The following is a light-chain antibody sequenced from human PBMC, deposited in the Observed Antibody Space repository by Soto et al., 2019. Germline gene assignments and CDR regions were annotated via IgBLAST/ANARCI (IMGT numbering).Light chain of an antibody. CDR2: KAS. CDR3: QQYGSSGT. V-gene: IGKV1-5*03. Sequence: DIQMTQSPSTLSASVGDRVTFPCRASQSISSWLAWYQQKPGKAPKLLIYKASSLESGVPSRFSGSGSGTDFTLTISRLEPEDFAVYYCQQYGSSGTFGQGTKVDIK. J-gene: IGKJ1*01. CDR1: QSISSW.